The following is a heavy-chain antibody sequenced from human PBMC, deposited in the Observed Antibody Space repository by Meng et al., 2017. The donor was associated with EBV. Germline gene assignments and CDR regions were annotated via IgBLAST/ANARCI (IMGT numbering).Heavy chain of an antibody. CDR3: ARVGIAVAGMGDY. CDR2: INPNSGGT. J-gene: IGHJ4*02. CDR1: GYTSTGYY. D-gene: IGHD6-19*01. V-gene: IGHV1-2*06. Sequence: GAVVERPEATVDGPCEDYGYTSTGYYMHRAREAPGQWLEWMGRINPNSGGTNYEQKFQGRVTMTRETSTSTAYMELSRLRSDDTAVYYCARVGIAVAGMGDYWGQGTLVTVSS.